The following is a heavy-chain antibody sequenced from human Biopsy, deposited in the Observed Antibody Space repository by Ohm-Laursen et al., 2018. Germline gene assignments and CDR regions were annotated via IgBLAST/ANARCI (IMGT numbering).Heavy chain of an antibody. CDR3: AATSTLYYYYYAMDV. Sequence: GSSVKVSCKVSGFTFISSAVQWVRQARGQRLEWIGWIVVGSGHTNYAQKFQERVTITRDMSTSTAYMELTSLRSEDTAVYYCAATSTLYYYYYAMDVWDQGTTITVSS. V-gene: IGHV1-58*01. CDR1: GFTFISSA. CDR2: IVVGSGHT. J-gene: IGHJ6*02.